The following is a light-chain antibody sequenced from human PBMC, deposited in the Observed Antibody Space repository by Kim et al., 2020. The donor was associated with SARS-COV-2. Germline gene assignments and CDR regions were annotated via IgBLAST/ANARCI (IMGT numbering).Light chain of an antibody. J-gene: IGKJ1*01. CDR3: REYSTAPCT. CDR1: QGISNY. CDR2: PAS. V-gene: IGKV1-27*01. Sequence: DIQMTQSPSSLSASVGDRVTITCRASQGISNYLVWYQQKPGKVPKVLIYPASTLQSGVPSRFSGSGSGTEFTLTISSLQPEDAATYYCREYSTAPCTFCQGTKVDIK.